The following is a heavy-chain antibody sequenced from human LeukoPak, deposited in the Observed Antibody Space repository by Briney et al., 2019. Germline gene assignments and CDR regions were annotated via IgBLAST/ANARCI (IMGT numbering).Heavy chain of an antibody. CDR2: ISYDGSNK. J-gene: IGHJ6*02. Sequence: GRSLRLSCAASGFTFSSYGMHWVRQAPGKGLEWVTVISYDGSNKYYADSVKGRFTISRDNSKNTLYLQMNSLRAEDTAVYYCAKDLVLFYGMDVWGQGTTVTVSS. D-gene: IGHD2-15*01. CDR1: GFTFSSYG. V-gene: IGHV3-30*18. CDR3: AKDLVLFYGMDV.